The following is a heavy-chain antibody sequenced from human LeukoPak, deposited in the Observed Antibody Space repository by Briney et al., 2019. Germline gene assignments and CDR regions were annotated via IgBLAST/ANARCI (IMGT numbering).Heavy chain of an antibody. CDR1: GGSLSSYY. CDR3: AREGTAAGHDY. D-gene: IGHD6-13*01. V-gene: IGHV4-34*01. J-gene: IGHJ4*02. CDR2: INHSGST. Sequence: SETLSLTCAVYGGSLSSYYWSWIRQPPGKGLEWIGEINHSGSTNYNPSLKSRVTISVDTSKNQFSLKLSSVTAADTAVYYCAREGTAAGHDYWGQGTLVTVSS.